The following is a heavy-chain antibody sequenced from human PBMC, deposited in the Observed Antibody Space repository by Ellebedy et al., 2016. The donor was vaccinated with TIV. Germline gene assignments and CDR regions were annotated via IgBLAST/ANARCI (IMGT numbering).Heavy chain of an antibody. Sequence: SETLSLTCTVSGGSISSYYWSWIRQPPGKGLEWIGYIYYSGSTNYNPSLKSRVTISVDTSKNQFPLKLSSVTAADTAVYYCARVSGVGGSGSYYGYYYGMDVWGQGTTVTVSS. CDR2: IYYSGST. D-gene: IGHD3-10*01. J-gene: IGHJ6*02. CDR1: GGSISSYY. CDR3: ARVSGVGGSGSYYGYYYGMDV. V-gene: IGHV4-59*08.